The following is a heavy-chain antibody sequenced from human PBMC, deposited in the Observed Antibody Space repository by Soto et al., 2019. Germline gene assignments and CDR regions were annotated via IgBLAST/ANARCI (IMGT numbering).Heavy chain of an antibody. V-gene: IGHV3-11*06. CDR1: GFSFSDSY. CDR3: ARDRGGYGPPDV. D-gene: IGHD3-10*01. J-gene: IGHJ6*02. Sequence: QVQLVESGGGLVKPGGSLRLSCAASGFSFSDSYISWVRQAPGKGLEWVTYISGSSGYTGYADSVKGRFTISRNNAKNSLYLQMNSLRVEDTAVYCCARDRGGYGPPDVWGQGTTVTVSS. CDR2: ISGSSGYT.